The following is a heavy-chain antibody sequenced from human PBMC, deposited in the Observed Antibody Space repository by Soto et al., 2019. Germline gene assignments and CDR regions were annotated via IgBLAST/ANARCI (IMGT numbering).Heavy chain of an antibody. CDR2: INNGNGNT. Sequence: QVQLVQSGADVKKPGASVKVSCKASGYTFTSSAIHWVRQAPGQIIEWMGWINNGNGNTEYLQKFQDRVTMTRDTAARTVYMKLSSMRSDDTAMYYCAREPLCGGRCYDNCFDPWGQGTMVTVSS. CDR3: AREPLCGGRCYDNCFDP. D-gene: IGHD2-15*01. J-gene: IGHJ5*02. V-gene: IGHV1-3*04. CDR1: GYTFTSSA.